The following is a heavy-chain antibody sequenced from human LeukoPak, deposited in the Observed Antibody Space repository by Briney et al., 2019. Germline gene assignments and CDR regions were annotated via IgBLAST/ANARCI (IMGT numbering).Heavy chain of an antibody. CDR3: AREYYYDSSGYYGDAFDI. J-gene: IGHJ3*02. CDR2: ISAYNGNT. CDR1: GYTFTNYG. Sequence: ASVKVSCKASGYTFTNYGISWVRQAPGQGLEWMGWISAYNGNTNYAQKVQGRVTMTTDTSTSTAYMELRSLRSDDTAVYYCAREYYYDSSGYYGDAFDIWGQGTMVTVSS. D-gene: IGHD3-22*01. V-gene: IGHV1-18*01.